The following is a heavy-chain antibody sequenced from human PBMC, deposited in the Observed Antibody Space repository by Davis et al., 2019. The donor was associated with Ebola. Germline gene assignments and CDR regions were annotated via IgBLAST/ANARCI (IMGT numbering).Heavy chain of an antibody. CDR2: ISGSGGST. D-gene: IGHD3-3*01. CDR1: GFTFSSYA. Sequence: GESLKISCAASGFTFSSYAMSWVRHAPGKRLEWVSAISGSGGSTYYADSVKGRFTISRDNSKNTLYLQMNSLRAEDTAVYYCAKGSVTIFGVAPDYYGMDVWGKGTTVTVSS. J-gene: IGHJ6*04. CDR3: AKGSVTIFGVAPDYYGMDV. V-gene: IGHV3-23*01.